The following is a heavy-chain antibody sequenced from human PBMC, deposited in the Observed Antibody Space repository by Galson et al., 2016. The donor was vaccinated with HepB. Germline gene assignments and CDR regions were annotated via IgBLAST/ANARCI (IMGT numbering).Heavy chain of an antibody. Sequence: SLRLSCAASGFSFSSFAMHWVRQAPGKGLEWVSSISGGSSYIYYADSAKGRFTISRDNAKNSLYLQMNSLRAEDTAVYYCASRHSGWYYFDYWGQGTLVTVSS. CDR3: ASRHSGWYYFDY. J-gene: IGHJ4*02. D-gene: IGHD6-19*01. CDR1: GFSFSSFA. V-gene: IGHV3-21*01. CDR2: ISGGSSYI.